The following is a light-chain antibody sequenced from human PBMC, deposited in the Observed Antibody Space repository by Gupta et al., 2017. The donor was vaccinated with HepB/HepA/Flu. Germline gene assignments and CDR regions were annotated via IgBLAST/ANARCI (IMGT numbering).Light chain of an antibody. Sequence: QSALPQPRSVSGSPGQSVTLSCTGTSSDVGGYSYVSWYQHHPGKAPKLIIHSVTERPSGVPDRFSASKSDNTASLTISGLQADDEADYHCCSYAGSSTWVFGGGTKLTVL. CDR3: CSYAGSSTWV. CDR1: SSDVGGYSY. CDR2: SVT. J-gene: IGLJ3*02. V-gene: IGLV2-11*01.